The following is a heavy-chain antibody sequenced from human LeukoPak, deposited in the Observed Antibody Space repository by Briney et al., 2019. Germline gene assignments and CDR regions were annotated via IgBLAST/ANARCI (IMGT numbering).Heavy chain of an antibody. V-gene: IGHV3-7*01. J-gene: IGHJ3*02. D-gene: IGHD1-26*01. CDR3: VKSYISSVSYSGAFEI. Sequence: PGGSLRLSCATSGFTFRNYWMSWVRQAPGKGLEWLANIKQDGSEKYYVDSVKGRFTISRDNAKNSLYLQMNSLRAEDTAVYYCVKSYISSVSYSGAFEIWGQGTMVIVSS. CDR2: IKQDGSEK. CDR1: GFTFRNYW.